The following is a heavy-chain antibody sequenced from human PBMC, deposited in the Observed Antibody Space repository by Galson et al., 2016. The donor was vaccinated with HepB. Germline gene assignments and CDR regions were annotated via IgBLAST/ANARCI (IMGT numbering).Heavy chain of an antibody. D-gene: IGHD2-15*01. J-gene: IGHJ4*02. V-gene: IGHV3-7*01. CDR1: GFTFSRSW. CDR2: IKEDGSEQ. Sequence: SLRLSCAASGFTFSRSWMTWVRQAPGKGLEWVANIKEDGSEQFYVDSVKGRFTISRDNAKSSLYLHMNSLRAQDTAVYHCARDPAQRSCNGANCWGAFDYWGQGTLVTVSS. CDR3: ARDPAQRSCNGANCWGAFDY.